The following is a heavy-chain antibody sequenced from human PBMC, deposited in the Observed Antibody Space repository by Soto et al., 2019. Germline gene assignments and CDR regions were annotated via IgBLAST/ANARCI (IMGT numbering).Heavy chain of an antibody. D-gene: IGHD2-8*01. J-gene: IGHJ2*01. CDR2: IFDSGST. Sequence: QVQLQESGPGLVKPSETLSLTCTVSGGSISGGVHSWSWIRQPPGKGLEWIGHIFDSGSTYYNPSLNSRLSISVDTSKNQFSLRLSSVTAADTAVYYCAREIMPLTNDCYFDLWGRGTLVTVSS. CDR1: GGSISGGVHS. CDR3: AREIMPLTNDCYFDL. V-gene: IGHV4-30-4*01.